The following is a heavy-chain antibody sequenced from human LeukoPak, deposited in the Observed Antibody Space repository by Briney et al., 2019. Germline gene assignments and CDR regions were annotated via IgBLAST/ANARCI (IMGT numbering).Heavy chain of an antibody. CDR1: GGCFSGYY. Sequence: PSETLSLTGAGYGGCFSGYYWGWIRQGPGKGREGIAEIRYSGSDSYNPYLKSRVTISGAPSKRQVSLRVTSVTAADTAEYYCARGILSGYYFDSWGQGNLVTVSS. V-gene: IGHV4-34*01. D-gene: IGHD2-15*01. CDR2: IRYSGSD. CDR3: ARGILSGYYFDS. J-gene: IGHJ4*02.